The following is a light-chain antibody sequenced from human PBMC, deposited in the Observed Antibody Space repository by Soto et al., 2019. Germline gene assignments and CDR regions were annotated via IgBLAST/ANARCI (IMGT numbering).Light chain of an antibody. CDR1: QSVSSN. CDR3: QQYNNWPWT. V-gene: IGKV3-15*01. CDR2: GAS. Sequence: IVMTHSPATLSVSPGERATLSFRASQSVSSNLAWYQQKPGQAPRLLIYGASTRATGIPARFSGSGSGTEFTLTISSLQSEDFAVYYCQQYNNWPWTFGQGTKVDIK. J-gene: IGKJ1*01.